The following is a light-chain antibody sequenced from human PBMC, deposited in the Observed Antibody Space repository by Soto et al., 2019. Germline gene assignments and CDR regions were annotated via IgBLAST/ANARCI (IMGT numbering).Light chain of an antibody. V-gene: IGKV2-30*02. CDR2: EVS. CDR3: MQGTHWPWT. J-gene: IGKJ1*01. CDR1: QSLIHSDGNTY. Sequence: DVVMTQSPLSLPVTFGQPASISCGSSQSLIHSDGNTYLSWFQQRPGQSPRRLIYEVSDRDSGVPDRFTGSGSGTDFTLKISRVEAEDIGVYYCMQGTHWPWTFGQGTEVEIK.